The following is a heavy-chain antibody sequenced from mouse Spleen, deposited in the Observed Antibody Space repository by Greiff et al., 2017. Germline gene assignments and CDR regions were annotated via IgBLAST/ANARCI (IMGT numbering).Heavy chain of an antibody. Sequence: EVKLVESEGGLVQPGSSMKLSCTASGFTFSDYYMAWVRQVPEKGLEWVANINYDGSSTYYLDSLKSRFIISRDNAKNILYLQMSSLKSEDTATYYCAREGLLYAMDYWGQGTSVTVSS. CDR2: INYDGSST. V-gene: IGHV5-16*01. CDR3: AREGLLYAMDY. J-gene: IGHJ4*01. D-gene: IGHD2-13*01. CDR1: GFTFSDYY.